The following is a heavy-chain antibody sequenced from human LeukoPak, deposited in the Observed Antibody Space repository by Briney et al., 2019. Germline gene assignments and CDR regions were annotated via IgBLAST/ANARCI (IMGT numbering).Heavy chain of an antibody. J-gene: IGHJ5*02. Sequence: SQTLSLTCTVSGGSISSYHWSWIRQPPGKGLEWIGEINHSGSTSYNPSLKSRVTISVDTSKNQFSLKLSSVTAADTAVYYCARHEYTSSFWFDPWGQGTLVTVSS. CDR3: ARHEYTSSFWFDP. V-gene: IGHV4-34*01. D-gene: IGHD6-6*01. CDR1: GGSISSYH. CDR2: INHSGST.